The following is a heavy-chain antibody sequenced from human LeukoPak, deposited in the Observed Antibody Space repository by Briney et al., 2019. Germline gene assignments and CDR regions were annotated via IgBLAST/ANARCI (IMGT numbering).Heavy chain of an antibody. Sequence: GESLNISCKGSGYSYTSYWIGWVRQMPGKGLEWMGLIHPGDSDTRYSPSFQGQVTISVDKSISTAYLQWSSLKASDTAMYYCVRSPHWYFDLWGRGTLVTVSS. J-gene: IGHJ2*01. CDR2: IHPGDSDT. V-gene: IGHV5-51*01. CDR3: VRSPHWYFDL. CDR1: GYSYTSYW.